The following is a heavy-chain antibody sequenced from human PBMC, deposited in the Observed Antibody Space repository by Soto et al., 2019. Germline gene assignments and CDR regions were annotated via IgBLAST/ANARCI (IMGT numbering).Heavy chain of an antibody. D-gene: IGHD6-6*01. CDR1: GGSISSSLYY. Sequence: PSENLSLTCTVSGGSISSSLYYCGWIRQPPGKGLAWLGSIYSSGSTYYNPSLKIRVTISGHTSKNQFSLKLSSVPAADTAVYYCARSIAARPIYYLDYWGQGSLVTVSS. V-gene: IGHV4-39*01. J-gene: IGHJ4*02. CDR3: ARSIAARPIYYLDY. CDR2: IYSSGST.